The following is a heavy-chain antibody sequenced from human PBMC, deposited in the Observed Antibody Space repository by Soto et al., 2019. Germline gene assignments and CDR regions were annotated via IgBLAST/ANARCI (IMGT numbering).Heavy chain of an antibody. D-gene: IGHD4-17*01. CDR2: IYPGDSDT. CDR3: ASSTVTTHYSYGMDV. CDR1: GYSFTSYW. V-gene: IGHV5-51*01. J-gene: IGHJ6*02. Sequence: GESLKISCKGSGYSFTSYWIGWVRQMPGKGLEWMGIIYPGDSDTRYSPSFQGQVTISADKSISTAYLQWSSLKASDTAMYYCASSTVTTHYSYGMDVWGQGTTVTVSS.